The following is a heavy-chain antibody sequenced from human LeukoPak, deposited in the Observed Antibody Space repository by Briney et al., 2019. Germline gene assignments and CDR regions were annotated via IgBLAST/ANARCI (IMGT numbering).Heavy chain of an antibody. CDR1: GFTFSSYW. Sequence: GGSLRLSRAASGFTFSSYWMHWVRQAPGKGLVWVSRINSDGSSTSYADSVKGRFTISRDNAKNSLYLQMNSLRSEDTAVYYCAKEGSSWYYYYYYMDVWGRGTTVTISS. D-gene: IGHD6-13*01. CDR3: AKEGSSWYYYYYYMDV. CDR2: INSDGSST. V-gene: IGHV3-74*01. J-gene: IGHJ6*03.